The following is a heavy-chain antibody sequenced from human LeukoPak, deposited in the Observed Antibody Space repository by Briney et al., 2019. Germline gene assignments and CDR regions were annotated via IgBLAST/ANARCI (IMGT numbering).Heavy chain of an antibody. CDR2: ISGSGDST. CDR1: GFTYTTYW. D-gene: IGHD4-11*01. J-gene: IGHJ4*02. CDR3: ATSTVAKYDY. V-gene: IGHV3-23*01. Sequence: GGSLRLSCAASGFTYTTYWMSWVRQAPGKGLEWVSAISGSGDSTFNADSVKGRFTISRDNSKNTLYLQMNSLRAEDTALYYCATSTVAKYDYWGQGTLVAVSS.